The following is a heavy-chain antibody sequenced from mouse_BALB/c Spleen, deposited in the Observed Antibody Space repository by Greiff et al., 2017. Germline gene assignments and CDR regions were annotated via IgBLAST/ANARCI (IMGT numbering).Heavy chain of an antibody. CDR3: AICYWYFDV. J-gene: IGHJ1*01. Sequence: VQLQQSGPGLVKPSQSLSLTCSVTGYSITSGYYWNWIRQFPGNKLEWMGYISYDGSNNYNPSLKNRISITRDTSKNQFFLKLNSVTTEDTATYYCAICYWYFDVWGAGTTVTVSS. CDR1: GYSITSGYY. V-gene: IGHV3-6*02. CDR2: ISYDGSN.